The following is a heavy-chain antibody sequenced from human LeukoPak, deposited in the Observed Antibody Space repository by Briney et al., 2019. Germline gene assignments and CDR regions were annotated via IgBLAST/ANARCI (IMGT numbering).Heavy chain of an antibody. CDR3: ARLVRGATTSSYYFDY. CDR2: IYPGDSDT. V-gene: IGHV5-51*01. Sequence: GESLKISCKGSGYSFTSNWIGWVRQMPGKGLEYMGIIYPGDSDTRYGPSFQGQVTISADKSISTAYVQWSSLKASDTAMYYCARLVRGATTSSYYFDYWGQGTLVTVSS. D-gene: IGHD1-26*01. J-gene: IGHJ4*02. CDR1: GYSFTSNW.